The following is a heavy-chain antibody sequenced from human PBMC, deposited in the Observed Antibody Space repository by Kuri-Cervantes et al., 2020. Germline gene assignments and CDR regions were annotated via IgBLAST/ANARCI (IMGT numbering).Heavy chain of an antibody. J-gene: IGHJ4*01. CDR2: IYHSGTT. CDR3: ATLGSFGVVGY. V-gene: IGHV4-39*01. CDR1: GGSISRSTYY. Sequence: GSLRLSCTVSGGSISRSTYYWGWIRQPPGKGLEWIGSIYHSGTTYYNPTLKSRVTISVDTSKNQFSLKLNSVTAADTAVHYCATLGSFGVVGYWGHGTLVTVSS. D-gene: IGHD3-3*01.